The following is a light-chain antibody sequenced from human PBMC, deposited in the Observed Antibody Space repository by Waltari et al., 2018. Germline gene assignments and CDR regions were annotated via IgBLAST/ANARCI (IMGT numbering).Light chain of an antibody. Sequence: QSVLTQPPSVSGAPGQRVTISCTGSGSNTGPGYDVHWYQQLPRAAPKLLIYGSTSRPLGVPARFFGSTSGTSASLAITGLQAEDEADYYCQSYDTSLSVVFGGGTKLTVL. CDR3: QSYDTSLSVV. CDR2: GST. J-gene: IGLJ3*02. CDR1: GSNTGPGYD. V-gene: IGLV1-40*01.